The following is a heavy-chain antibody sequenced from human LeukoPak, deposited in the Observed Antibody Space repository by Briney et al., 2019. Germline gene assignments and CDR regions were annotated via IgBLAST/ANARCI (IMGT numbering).Heavy chain of an antibody. Sequence: SGTLSLTCAVSGGSISSSNWWSWVRQPPGKGLEWIGEIYHSGSTNYNPSLKSRVTISVDKSKSQFSLKLSSVTAADTAVYYCARDVPRRYYYGSGSYYDWGQGTLVTVSS. CDR1: GGSISSSNW. V-gene: IGHV4-4*02. CDR3: ARDVPRRYYYGSGSYYD. J-gene: IGHJ4*02. CDR2: IYHSGST. D-gene: IGHD3-10*01.